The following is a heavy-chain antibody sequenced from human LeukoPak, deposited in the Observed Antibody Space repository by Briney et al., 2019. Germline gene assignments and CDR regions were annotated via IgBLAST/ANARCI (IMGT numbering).Heavy chain of an antibody. D-gene: IGHD6-19*01. V-gene: IGHV3-20*04. CDR2: LNWNGNST. CDR1: GFTFSSFS. J-gene: IGHJ4*02. CDR3: ARAQWYIDV. Sequence: GGSLRLSCAASGFTFSSFSTNWVRQAPGKGLEWIAGLNWNGNSTGYVDSVKGRFIISRDNVKNSLYLQMNSLRPEDTALYYCARAQWYIDVWGQGTLVTVSS.